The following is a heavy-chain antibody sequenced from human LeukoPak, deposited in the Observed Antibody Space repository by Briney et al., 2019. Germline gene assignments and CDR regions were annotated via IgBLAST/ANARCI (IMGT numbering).Heavy chain of an antibody. CDR1: GYTFTGYY. CDR3: ATARDRNSVYSSFDY. V-gene: IGHV1-2*02. J-gene: IGHJ4*02. CDR2: ISPNSGGT. D-gene: IGHD5/OR15-5a*01. Sequence: ASVKVSCKASGYTFTGYYIHWVRQAPGQGLEWMGWISPNSGGTNYAQNFQGRVTMTGDTSISTAYMELTSLRSDDTAVYYCATARDRNSVYSSFDYWGQGTLVTVSS.